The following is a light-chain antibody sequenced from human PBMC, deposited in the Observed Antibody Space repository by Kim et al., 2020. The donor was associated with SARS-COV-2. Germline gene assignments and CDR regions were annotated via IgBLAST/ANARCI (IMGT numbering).Light chain of an antibody. CDR2: KAS. J-gene: IGKJ2*01. V-gene: IGKV1-5*03. CDR1: QSISTW. Sequence: DIQMTQSPSTLSASVGDTVTITCRASQSISTWLAWYQQKPGKAPKLLIYKASNLESGVPSRFSGSGSGTELTLTISRLQPDDFATYYCQQYNTYPYTFGQGTKLEIK. CDR3: QQYNTYPYT.